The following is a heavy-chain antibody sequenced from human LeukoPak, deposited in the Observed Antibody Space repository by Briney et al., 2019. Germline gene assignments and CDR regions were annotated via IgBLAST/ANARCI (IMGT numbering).Heavy chain of an antibody. D-gene: IGHD5-24*01. CDR1: GGSISSGGYS. V-gene: IGHV4-30-4*07. CDR2: IYYSGST. CDR3: ARMGSRRDGYNLRPLRYYFDY. Sequence: SETLSLTCAVSGGSISSGGYSWSWIRQPPGKGLEWIGYIYYSGSTYYNPSLKSRVTISVDTSKNQFSLKLSSVTAADTAVYYCARMGSRRDGYNLRPLRYYFDYWGQGTLVTVSS. J-gene: IGHJ4*02.